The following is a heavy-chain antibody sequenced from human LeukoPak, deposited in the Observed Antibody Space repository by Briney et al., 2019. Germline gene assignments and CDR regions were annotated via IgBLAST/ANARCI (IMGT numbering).Heavy chain of an antibody. CDR1: GYTFTGYY. Sequence: ASVKVSCKASGYTFTGYYMHWVRQAPGQGLEWMGRINPNSGGTNYAQKFQGRVTMTRDTSISTAYMELSRLRSEDTAVYYCAAESYCSSTSCYNWGQGTLVTVSS. D-gene: IGHD2-2*02. V-gene: IGHV1-2*06. J-gene: IGHJ4*02. CDR3: AAESYCSSTSCYN. CDR2: INPNSGGT.